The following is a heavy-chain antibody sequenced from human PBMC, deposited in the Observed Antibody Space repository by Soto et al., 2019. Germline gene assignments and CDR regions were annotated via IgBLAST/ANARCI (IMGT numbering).Heavy chain of an antibody. J-gene: IGHJ1*01. CDR1: GFTFSSYA. CDR2: ISGSGGST. Sequence: EVQLLESGGGLVQPGGSLRLSCAASGFTFSSYAMSWVRQAPGKGLEWVSAISGSGGSTYYADSVKGRFTISRDNSKNTLYLQMNSLRAEDTAVYYCAKEALGQWLVTPAEYFQHWGQGTLVTVSS. CDR3: AKEALGQWLVTPAEYFQH. D-gene: IGHD6-19*01. V-gene: IGHV3-23*01.